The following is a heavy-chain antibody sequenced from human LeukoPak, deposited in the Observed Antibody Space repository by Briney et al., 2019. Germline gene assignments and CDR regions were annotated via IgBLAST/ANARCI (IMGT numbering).Heavy chain of an antibody. D-gene: IGHD6-19*01. Sequence: ASVKVSCKASGGTFSSYAISWVRQAPGQGLAWMGWISAYNGNTNYAQKLQGRVTMTTDTSTSTAYMELRSLRSDDTAVYYCARGVVAGLDAFDIWGQGTMVTVSS. V-gene: IGHV1-18*01. CDR3: ARGVVAGLDAFDI. J-gene: IGHJ3*02. CDR2: ISAYNGNT. CDR1: GGTFSSYA.